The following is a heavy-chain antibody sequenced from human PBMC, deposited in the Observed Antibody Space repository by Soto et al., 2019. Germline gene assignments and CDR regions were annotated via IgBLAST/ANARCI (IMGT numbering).Heavy chain of an antibody. CDR1: GFTFSSYS. D-gene: IGHD2-15*01. CDR3: ARDWDIVILSVPIPNYNYGMDV. V-gene: IGHV3-48*02. CDR2: ISSSSSTI. Sequence: LRLSCAASGFTFSSYSMNWVRQAPGKGLEWVSYISSSSSTIYYADSVKGRFTISRDNAENSLYLQMNSLRDEDTAVYYCARDWDIVILSVPIPNYNYGMDVWGQGTTVTVSS. J-gene: IGHJ6*02.